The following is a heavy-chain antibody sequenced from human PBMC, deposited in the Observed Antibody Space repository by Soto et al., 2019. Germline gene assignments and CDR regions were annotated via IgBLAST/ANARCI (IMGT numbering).Heavy chain of an antibody. D-gene: IGHD6-13*01. Sequence: PGGSLRLSCAASGFTFSSYAMSWVRQAPGKGLEWVSAISGSGGSTYYADSVKGRFTISRDNSKNTLYLQMNSLRAEDTAVYYCAKELSSSWTHHPTIPYYYYYYGMDVWGQGTTVTVSS. CDR3: AKELSSSWTHHPTIPYYYYYYGMDV. J-gene: IGHJ6*02. V-gene: IGHV3-23*01. CDR2: ISGSGGST. CDR1: GFTFSSYA.